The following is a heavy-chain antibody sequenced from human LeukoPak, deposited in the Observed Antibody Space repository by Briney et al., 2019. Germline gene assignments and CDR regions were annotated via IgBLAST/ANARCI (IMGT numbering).Heavy chain of an antibody. J-gene: IGHJ4*02. Sequence: GGSLRLSCVASGFTFSSYEMNWVRQAPGKGLEWVSDISSGSTNIYYADSVKGRFTISRDNAKNSLYLQMNSLRAEDSAVYYCARDQAGRHSDYWGQGTLVTVSS. CDR3: ARDQAGRHSDY. CDR2: ISSGSTNI. CDR1: GFTFSSYE. V-gene: IGHV3-48*03. D-gene: IGHD6-13*01.